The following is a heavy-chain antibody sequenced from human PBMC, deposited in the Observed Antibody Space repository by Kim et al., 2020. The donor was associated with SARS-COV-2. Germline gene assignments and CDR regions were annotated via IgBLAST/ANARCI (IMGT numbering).Heavy chain of an antibody. CDR2: IWNDGSNK. Sequence: GGSLRLSSAASGFSFSTYGMHWVRQAPGKGLEWVAMIWNDGSNKYYGDSVKGRFTISRDNSKNTLYLQMNNLRAEDTAVYYCATEYSSSSAFDYWGQGTLVTVSS. V-gene: IGHV3-33*03. CDR1: GFSFSTYG. J-gene: IGHJ4*02. CDR3: ATEYSSSSAFDY. D-gene: IGHD6-6*01.